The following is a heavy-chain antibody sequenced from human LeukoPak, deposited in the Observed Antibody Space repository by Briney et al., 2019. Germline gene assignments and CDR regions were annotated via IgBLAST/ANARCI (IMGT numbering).Heavy chain of an antibody. Sequence: GGSLRLSCAASGFTFSSYEMNWVRQAPGKGLEWVSYISSSGSTIYYADSVKGRFTISRADAKNSLYLQMNSLRAEDTADDYCARDNGAAAGLGGYYYGMDVWGKGTTVTVSP. V-gene: IGHV3-48*03. CDR2: ISSSGSTI. CDR3: ARDNGAAAGLGGYYYGMDV. CDR1: GFTFSSYE. J-gene: IGHJ6*04. D-gene: IGHD6-13*01.